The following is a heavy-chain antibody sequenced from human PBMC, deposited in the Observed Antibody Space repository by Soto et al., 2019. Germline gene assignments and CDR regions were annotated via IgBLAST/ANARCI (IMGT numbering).Heavy chain of an antibody. CDR2: IYPGDSDT. D-gene: IGHD3-22*01. CDR3: ARTYHFDSSGYFYRAAFDY. V-gene: IGHV5-51*01. Sequence: GEYLKISCKASGYSFTNYWTVWVRQMPGKGLEWMGLIYPGDSDTRYSPSFQGQVTISADKSISTAYLQWSNLKASDTAMYYCARTYHFDSSGYFYRAAFDYWGQGTLVTVSS. CDR1: GYSFTNYW. J-gene: IGHJ4*02.